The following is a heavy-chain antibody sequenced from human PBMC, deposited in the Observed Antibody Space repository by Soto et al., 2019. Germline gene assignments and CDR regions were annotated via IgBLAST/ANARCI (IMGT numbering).Heavy chain of an antibody. CDR2: ISGSGGST. CDR1: GFTFSSYA. Sequence: GGSLRLSCAASGFTFSSYAMSWVRQAPGKGLEWVSAISGSGGSTYYADSVKGRFTISRDNSKNTLYLQMNSLRAEDTAVYYCVVGFVAGTPGTFDYWGQGTLVTVSS. D-gene: IGHD6-19*01. CDR3: VVGFVAGTPGTFDY. V-gene: IGHV3-23*01. J-gene: IGHJ4*02.